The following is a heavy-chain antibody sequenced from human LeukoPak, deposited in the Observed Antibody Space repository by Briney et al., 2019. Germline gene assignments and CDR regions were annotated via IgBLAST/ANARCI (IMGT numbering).Heavy chain of an antibody. CDR3: TKARYLVGVVFMP. J-gene: IGHJ4*02. V-gene: IGHV3-23*01. CDR1: GFPFSSYT. D-gene: IGHD3-3*01. Sequence: GGSLRLSCAASGFPFSSYTMSWVRQAPGKGLEWVSPLSGNGDSTYYADSVKGRFTISRDNSRNTLYLRMDSLIAEDTAVYYCTKARYLVGVVFMPWGQGTLVTVSS. CDR2: LSGNGDST.